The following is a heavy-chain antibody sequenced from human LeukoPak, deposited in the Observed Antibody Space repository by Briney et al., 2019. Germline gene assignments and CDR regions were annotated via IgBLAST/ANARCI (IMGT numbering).Heavy chain of an antibody. V-gene: IGHV1-69*10. Sequence: ASVKVSSKASGGTFIIYTISWVRQAPGQGLEWMGGIIPILGIANYLQKFQSRVTITADKATSTAYMELSSLRSQDTAVYCCARFGDLTSDYWGQGTLVTVST. CDR3: ARFGDLTSDY. J-gene: IGHJ4*02. CDR1: GGTFIIYT. D-gene: IGHD3-10*01. CDR2: IIPILGIA.